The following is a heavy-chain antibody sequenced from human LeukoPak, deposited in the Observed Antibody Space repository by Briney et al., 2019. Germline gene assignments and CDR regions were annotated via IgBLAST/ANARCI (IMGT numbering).Heavy chain of an antibody. V-gene: IGHV4-39*01. CDR1: GGSISRSDYY. J-gene: IGHJ3*01. Sequence: PSETLSLTCTVSGGSISRSDYYWGWVRQPPGKGLEWIGSISDSGSTYYNPSLKSRVTMFVDMSNNQFSLKLRSVTAADTAVYYCARSYCSSTTCYAVVAFDVWGQGTMVTVSS. D-gene: IGHD2-2*01. CDR3: ARSYCSSTTCYAVVAFDV. CDR2: ISDSGST.